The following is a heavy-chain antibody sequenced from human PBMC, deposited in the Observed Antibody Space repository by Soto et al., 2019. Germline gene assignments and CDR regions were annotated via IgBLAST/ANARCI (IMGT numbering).Heavy chain of an antibody. J-gene: IGHJ4*02. CDR1: GSRFSNYV. Sequence: QVQLVQSGAEVKTPGSSLKVSCTVSGSRFSNYVISWVRQAPGHGLEWLGRIIPIFNSTQYAQKFQGRVTITADKPTNTASLELSSLRSDDPAVYYWAREGRGKKAGYNGLVSLGYWGQGTLVTFSS. CDR3: AREGRGKKAGYNGLVSLGY. V-gene: IGHV1-69*06. CDR2: IIPIFNST. D-gene: IGHD2-2*02.